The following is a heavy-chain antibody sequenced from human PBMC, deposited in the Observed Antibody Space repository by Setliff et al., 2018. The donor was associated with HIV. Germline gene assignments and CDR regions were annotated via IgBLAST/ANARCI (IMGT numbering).Heavy chain of an antibody. CDR2: VYTSGST. CDR1: GDSISSGSYY. V-gene: IGHV4-61*09. CDR3: ARPRRVRSRAWYWFDI. Sequence: SETLSLTCTVSGDSISSGSYYWSWIRQPAGKGLEWIGHVYTSGSTDYNPSLQSRVTISVDSSKNQFSLNLFSVTAADTAVYYCARPRRVRSRAWYWFDIWGQGTLVTVSS. D-gene: IGHD6-19*01. J-gene: IGHJ5*02.